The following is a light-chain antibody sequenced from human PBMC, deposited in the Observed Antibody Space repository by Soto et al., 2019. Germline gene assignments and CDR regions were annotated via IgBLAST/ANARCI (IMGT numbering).Light chain of an antibody. Sequence: QSALTQPASVSGAPGLSITISCTGTRSDIGAYNCVSWYQQPPGTAPKLMIYDVNNRPSGVPDRFSGSKSGNTASLTISGLQADDEAEYYCSSFTSSNTYVFGTGTKVTVL. V-gene: IGLV2-18*02. CDR2: DVN. J-gene: IGLJ1*01. CDR1: RSDIGAYNC. CDR3: SSFTSSNTYV.